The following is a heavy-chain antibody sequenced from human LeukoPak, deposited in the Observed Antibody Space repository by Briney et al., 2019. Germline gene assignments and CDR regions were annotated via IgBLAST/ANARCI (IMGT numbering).Heavy chain of an antibody. CDR2: ITSRSTYI. CDR3: ARVLLGATTINYYYYYVDV. D-gene: IGHD1-26*01. J-gene: IGHJ6*03. V-gene: IGHV3-21*01. CDR1: GFTFSSYS. Sequence: GGSLRLSCAASGFTFSSYSMNWVRQAPGKGLEWVSSITSRSTYINYADSAKGRFTISRDNAKNSLYLQMNSLRAEDTAVYYCARVLLGATTINYYYYYVDVWGKGTTVTVSS.